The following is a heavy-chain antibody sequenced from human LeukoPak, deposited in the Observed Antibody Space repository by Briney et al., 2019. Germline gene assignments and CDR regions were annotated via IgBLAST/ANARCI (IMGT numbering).Heavy chain of an antibody. CDR2: IWYDGSKA. Sequence: GGSLRLSCAASGFIFNDYGMHWVRQAPGKGLEWVAVIWYDGSKAYYGDSVKGRFAISRDSANSTLFLQMNSLRVEDTAVYYCAKEYYYDSSGYDAFDLWGQGTMVTVSS. J-gene: IGHJ3*01. V-gene: IGHV3-33*06. CDR3: AKEYYYDSSGYDAFDL. D-gene: IGHD3-22*01. CDR1: GFIFNDYG.